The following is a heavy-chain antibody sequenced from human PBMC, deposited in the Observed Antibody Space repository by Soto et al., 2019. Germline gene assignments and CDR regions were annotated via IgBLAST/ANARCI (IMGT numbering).Heavy chain of an antibody. D-gene: IGHD3-16*01. Sequence: QVQLVQSGAEVKKPGASVTVSCKASGYTFTRYDINWVRQATGQGLEWMGWMNPNSGNTGYAQTFQGRVTMARNTSITTAYMELSSLSSEYTAVYNCARERGRGGANYWGQGTLVSVSS. CDR3: ARERGRGGANY. CDR2: MNPNSGNT. V-gene: IGHV1-8*01. CDR1: GYTFTRYD. J-gene: IGHJ4*02.